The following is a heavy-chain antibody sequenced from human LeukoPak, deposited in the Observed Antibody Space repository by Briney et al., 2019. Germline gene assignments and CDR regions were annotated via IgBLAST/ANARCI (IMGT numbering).Heavy chain of an antibody. CDR1: GFTFSSYA. V-gene: IGHV3-66*01. J-gene: IGHJ3*02. CDR3: AREQDRGGDAFDI. CDR2: IYSGGST. D-gene: IGHD2-15*01. Sequence: GGSLRLSCAASGFTFSSYAMSWVRQAPGKGLEWVSVIYSGGSTYYADSVKGRFTISRDNSKNTLYLQMNSLRAEDTAVYYCAREQDRGGDAFDIWGQGTMVTVSS.